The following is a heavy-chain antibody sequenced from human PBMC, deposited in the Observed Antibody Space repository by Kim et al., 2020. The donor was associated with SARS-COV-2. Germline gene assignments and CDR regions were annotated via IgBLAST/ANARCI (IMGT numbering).Heavy chain of an antibody. J-gene: IGHJ4*02. Sequence: KYYVDSVKCRFTISRDNAKNSLYLQMNSLRAEDTAVYYCARDPPSSTLDYWGQGTLVTVSS. D-gene: IGHD6-13*01. CDR2: K. CDR3: ARDPPSSTLDY. V-gene: IGHV3-7*03.